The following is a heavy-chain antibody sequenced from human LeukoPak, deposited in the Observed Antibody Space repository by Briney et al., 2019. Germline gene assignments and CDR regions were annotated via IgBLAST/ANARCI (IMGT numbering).Heavy chain of an antibody. J-gene: IGHJ4*02. CDR1: GGTFSSYA. Sequence: SVTVSCKASGGTFSSYAISWVRQAPGQGLEWMGGIIPIFGTANYAQKFQVRVTITADESTSTAYMELSSLRSEDTAVYYCATRHNTYYYDSSGYPPDYWGQGTLVTVSS. V-gene: IGHV1-69*13. CDR2: IIPIFGTA. CDR3: ATRHNTYYYDSSGYPPDY. D-gene: IGHD3-22*01.